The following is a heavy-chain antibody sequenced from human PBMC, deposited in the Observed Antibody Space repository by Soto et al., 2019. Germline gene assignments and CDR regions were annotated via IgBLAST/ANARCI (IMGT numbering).Heavy chain of an antibody. CDR1: GYTFTSYD. Sequence: GASVKVSCKASGYTFTSYDINWVRQATGQGLEWMGWMNPNSGNTGYAQKFQGRVTMTRNTSISTAYMELSSLRSEDTAVYYCARDLFGANSSSSAYWGQGTLVTVSS. CDR3: ARDLFGANSSSSAY. J-gene: IGHJ4*02. CDR2: MNPNSGNT. D-gene: IGHD6-6*01. V-gene: IGHV1-8*01.